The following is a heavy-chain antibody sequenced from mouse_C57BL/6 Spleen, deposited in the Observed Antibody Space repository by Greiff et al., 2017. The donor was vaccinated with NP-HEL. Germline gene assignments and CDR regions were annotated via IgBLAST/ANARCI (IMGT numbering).Heavy chain of an antibody. D-gene: IGHD2-2*01. CDR1: GFTFSDYY. J-gene: IGHJ4*01. Sequence: EVHLVESEGGLVQPGSSMKLSCTASGFTFSDYYMAWVRQVPEKGLEWVANINYDGSSTYYLDSLKSRFIISRDNAKNILYLQMSSLKSEDTATYYCARIYGYDVYYAMDYWGQGTSVTVSS. CDR3: ARIYGYDVYYAMDY. V-gene: IGHV5-16*01. CDR2: INYDGSST.